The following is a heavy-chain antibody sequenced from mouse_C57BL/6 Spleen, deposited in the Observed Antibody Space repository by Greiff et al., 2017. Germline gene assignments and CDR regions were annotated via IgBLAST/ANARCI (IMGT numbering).Heavy chain of an antibody. CDR2: ISGGGGNT. D-gene: IGHD2-1*01. Sequence: DVMLVESGGGLVKPGGSLKLSCAASGFTFSSYTMSWVRQTPEKRLEWVATISGGGGNTYYPDSVKGRLTISGDNAKNNLYLQMSSLRSEDTALYYCARQNVNYYYFAYWGQGTTLTVSS. V-gene: IGHV5-9*01. CDR3: ARQNVNYYYFAY. J-gene: IGHJ2*01. CDR1: GFTFSSYT.